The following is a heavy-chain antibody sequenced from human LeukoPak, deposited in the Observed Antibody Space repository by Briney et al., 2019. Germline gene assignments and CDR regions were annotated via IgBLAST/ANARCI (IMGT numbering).Heavy chain of an antibody. V-gene: IGHV1-18*01. D-gene: IGHD3-9*01. CDR1: GYTSTSYG. Sequence: GASVKVSCKASGYTSTSYGISWVRQAPGQGLEWMGWISAYNGSTNYAQKLQGRVTMTTDTSTSTAYMELRSLRSDDTAVYYCARLDRVLRYFDWPLYYYYYMDVWGKGTTVTISS. CDR2: ISAYNGST. CDR3: ARLDRVLRYFDWPLYYYYYMDV. J-gene: IGHJ6*03.